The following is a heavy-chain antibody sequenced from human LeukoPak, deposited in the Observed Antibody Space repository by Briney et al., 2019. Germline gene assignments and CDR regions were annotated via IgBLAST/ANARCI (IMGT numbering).Heavy chain of an antibody. CDR1: GGSISSHY. CDR2: IYYSGST. V-gene: IGHV4-59*11. J-gene: IGHJ4*02. Sequence: SETLSLTCTVSGGSISSHYWSWIRQPPGKGLEWIGYIYYSGSTNYNPPLKSRVTISVDTSKNQFSLKLSSVTAADTAVYYCARGGDILTGYYSSDYWGQGTLVTVSS. D-gene: IGHD3-9*01. CDR3: ARGGDILTGYYSSDY.